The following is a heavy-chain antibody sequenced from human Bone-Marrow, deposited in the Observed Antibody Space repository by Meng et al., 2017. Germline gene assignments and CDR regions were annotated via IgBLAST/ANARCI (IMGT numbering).Heavy chain of an antibody. CDR3: ARKAGNCISTTCYSLDY. CDR1: GGIFSNYV. CDR2: INAVFGTT. D-gene: IGHD2-2*01. V-gene: IGHV1-69*05. Sequence: SVKVSCKALGGIFSNYVIGWVRQAPGQGLEWMGGINAVFGTTNYAQKFQGRVTITTDESTSTVYMELTRLTSEDTAVYFCARKAGNCISTTCYSLDYWGQGTLVTVAS. J-gene: IGHJ4*02.